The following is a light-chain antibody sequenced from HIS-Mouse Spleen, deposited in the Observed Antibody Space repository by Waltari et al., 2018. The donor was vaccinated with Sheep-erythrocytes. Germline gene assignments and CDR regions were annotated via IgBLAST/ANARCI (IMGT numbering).Light chain of an antibody. J-gene: IGLJ2*01. Sequence: SSELTQDPAVSVALGQTVRITCQGDSLRSYYASWFQQKPGQAPVLVIYGKNNRPTGLPDRFSGSSSGNTASLTSTGAQAEDEADFYCNSRDSSGNHLGVVFGGGTKLTVL. CDR1: SLRSYY. CDR3: NSRDSSGNHLGVV. CDR2: GKN. V-gene: IGLV3-19*01.